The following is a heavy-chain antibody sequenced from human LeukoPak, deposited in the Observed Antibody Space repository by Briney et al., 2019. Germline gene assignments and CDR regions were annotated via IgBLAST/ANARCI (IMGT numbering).Heavy chain of an antibody. D-gene: IGHD6-19*01. CDR3: ARTSPYSSGWYGLETYYYYYGMDV. CDR2: ISYDGSNK. V-gene: IGHV3-30*03. J-gene: IGHJ6*02. CDR1: GFTFSSYS. Sequence: GGSLRLSCAASGFTFSSYSMNWVRQAPGKGLEWVAVISYDGSNKYYADSVKGRFTISRDNSKNTLYLQMNSLRAEDTAVYYCARTSPYSSGWYGLETYYYYYGMDVWGQGTTVTVSS.